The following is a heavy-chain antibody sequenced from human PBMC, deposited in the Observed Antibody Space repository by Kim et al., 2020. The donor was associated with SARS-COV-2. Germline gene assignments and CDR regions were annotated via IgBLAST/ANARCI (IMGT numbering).Heavy chain of an antibody. Sequence: SVKVSCKASGGTFSSYAISWVRQAPGQGLEWMGGIIPIFGTANYAQKFQGRVTITADESTSTAYMELSSLRSEDTAVYYCARPSSGVYYGSGSYYWPFDYWGQGTLVTVSS. CDR2: IIPIFGTA. CDR1: GGTFSSYA. CDR3: ARPSSGVYYGSGSYYWPFDY. D-gene: IGHD3-10*01. V-gene: IGHV1-69*13. J-gene: IGHJ4*02.